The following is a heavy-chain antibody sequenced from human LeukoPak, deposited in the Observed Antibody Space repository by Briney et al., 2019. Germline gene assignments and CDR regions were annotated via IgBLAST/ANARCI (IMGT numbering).Heavy chain of an antibody. CDR1: GRPFTRSAYY. J-gene: IGHJ3*01. V-gene: IGHV4-39*01. CDR3: TSRGFRLPLDAFDV. Sequence: PADTLSLTCSVSGRPFTRSAYYGLWVRQSRAAGLEGLGSVYGNGDTYYNPSFESRVTIAIETSKNQFSLKMTSVTAADTAVYFCTSRGFRLPLDAFDVWGQGTRVAVSS. CDR2: VYGNGDT.